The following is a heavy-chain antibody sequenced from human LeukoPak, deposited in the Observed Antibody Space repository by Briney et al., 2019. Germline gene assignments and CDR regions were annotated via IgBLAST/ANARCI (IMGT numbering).Heavy chain of an antibody. V-gene: IGHV3-23*01. CDR3: ATLPRYCTNGVCYDY. J-gene: IGHJ4*02. Sequence: PGGSLRLSCAASGFTFSSYAMSWVRQAPGKGPEWVSAISGSGGSTYYADSVKGRFTISRDNSKNTLYLQMNSLRAEDTAVYYCATLPRYCTNGVCYDYWGQGTLVTVSS. D-gene: IGHD2-8*01. CDR2: ISGSGGST. CDR1: GFTFSSYA.